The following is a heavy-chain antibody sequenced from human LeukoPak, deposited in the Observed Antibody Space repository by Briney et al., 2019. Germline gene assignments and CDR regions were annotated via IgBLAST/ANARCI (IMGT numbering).Heavy chain of an antibody. D-gene: IGHD2-15*01. CDR3: AKAPLGYCSGGSCYWFDP. Sequence: GGSLRLSCAASGFTFNNYAMTWVRQAPGKGLEWVSTISDSVSGGSTYYADSVKGRFTISRDNSKNTLYLQMNSLRAEDTAVYYCAKAPLGYCSGGSCYWFDPWGQGTLVTVSS. CDR1: GFTFNNYA. J-gene: IGHJ5*02. CDR2: ISDSVSGGST. V-gene: IGHV3-23*01.